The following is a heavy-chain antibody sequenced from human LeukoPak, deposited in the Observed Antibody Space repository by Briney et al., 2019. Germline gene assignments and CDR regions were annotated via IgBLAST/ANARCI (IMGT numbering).Heavy chain of an antibody. D-gene: IGHD6-19*01. V-gene: IGHV3-7*02. CDR3: ASGSGWIFDH. CDR2: INQDGSEK. Sequence: GGSLRLSCAASGFTFSSHWMTWVRQAPGKGLEWVANINQDGSEKYYVDSVKGRFTISRDNAKNSLFLQMNSLRAEDTAVYYCASGSGWIFDHWGQGTLVTVCS. CDR1: GFTFSSHW. J-gene: IGHJ4*02.